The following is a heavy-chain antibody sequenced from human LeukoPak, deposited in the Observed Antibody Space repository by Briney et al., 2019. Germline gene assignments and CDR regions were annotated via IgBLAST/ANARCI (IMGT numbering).Heavy chain of an antibody. J-gene: IGHJ4*02. V-gene: IGHV3-33*08. CDR2: IWYDGSNK. CDR3: ARGSDYGDYEFDY. D-gene: IGHD4-17*01. CDR1: GFTFTSYG. Sequence: GGSLRLSCAASGFTFTSYGMHWVRQAPGKGLEWVAVIWYDGSNKYYAGSVKGRFTISRDNSKNTLYLQMNSLRAEDTTVYYCARGSDYGDYEFDYWGQGTLVTVSS.